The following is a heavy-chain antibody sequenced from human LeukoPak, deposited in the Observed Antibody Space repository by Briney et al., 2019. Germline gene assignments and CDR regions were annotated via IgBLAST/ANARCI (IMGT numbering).Heavy chain of an antibody. CDR3: ARGFYDFWSGYYTGAIDY. CDR2: INHSGST. V-gene: IGHV4-34*01. D-gene: IGHD3-3*01. Sequence: PSGTLSLTCAVYGGSFSGYYWSWIRQPPGKGLEWIGEINHSGSTNYNPSLKSRVTISVDTSKNQFSLKLSSVTAADTAVYYCARGFYDFWSGYYTGAIDYWGQGTLVTVSS. J-gene: IGHJ4*02. CDR1: GGSFSGYY.